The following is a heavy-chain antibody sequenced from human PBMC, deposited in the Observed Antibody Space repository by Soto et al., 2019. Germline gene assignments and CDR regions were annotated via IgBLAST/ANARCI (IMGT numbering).Heavy chain of an antibody. CDR1: GYTFPSYD. CDR2: MNPNSGNT. CDR3: ARVRLKFHDFWSGSGYYYGMDV. Sequence: ASVKVSCKASGYTFPSYDINWVRQATGKGLEWMGWMNPNSGNTGYAKNFQGRVTMTRNTSISTAYMELSSLRSEDTAVYYWARVRLKFHDFWSGSGYYYGMDVWGQGTTVTVS. D-gene: IGHD3-3*01. J-gene: IGHJ6*02. V-gene: IGHV1-8*01.